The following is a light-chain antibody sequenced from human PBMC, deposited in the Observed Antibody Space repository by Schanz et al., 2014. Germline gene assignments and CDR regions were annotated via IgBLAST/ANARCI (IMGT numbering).Light chain of an antibody. Sequence: QSVLTQPPSASGTPGQRVTISCTGSSSNIGAGYDVHWYQQLPGTAPKLLIYGNSNRPSGVPDRFSGSKSGTSATLGITGLQTGDEADYYCGTWDSSLTAAVFGGGTKLTVL. V-gene: IGLV1-40*01. J-gene: IGLJ3*02. CDR3: GTWDSSLTAAV. CDR2: GNS. CDR1: SSNIGAGYD.